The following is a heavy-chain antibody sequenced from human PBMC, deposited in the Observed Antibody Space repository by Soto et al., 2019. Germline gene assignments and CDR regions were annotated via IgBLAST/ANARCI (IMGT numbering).Heavy chain of an antibody. J-gene: IGHJ4*02. CDR2: ISGRSTTK. D-gene: IGHD2-21*01. CDR3: ASHCGGDCSEY. Sequence: VGPLRLSCSASLFTFSSYNMNLVLQAPGKGLECVSYISGRSTTKYYADSVKGRFTISRDNAKNSLYLQMNSLRDEDTAVYYCASHCGGDCSEYWGQGTLVTVSS. V-gene: IGHV3-48*02. CDR1: LFTFSSYN.